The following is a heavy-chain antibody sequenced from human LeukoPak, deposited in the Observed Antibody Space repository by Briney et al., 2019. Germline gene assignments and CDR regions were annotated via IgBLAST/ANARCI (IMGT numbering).Heavy chain of an antibody. J-gene: IGHJ4*02. D-gene: IGHD1-1*01. CDR2: MNPNSGNT. Sequence: GASVKVSCKASAYPFTSYDINWVRQATGQGLEWMGWMNPNSGNTGYAQKFQGRVTMTRNTSISTAYMELSSLRSKDTAVYYCARVGPKRQLERQKPRHFDYWGQGTLVTVSS. CDR1: AYPFTSYD. V-gene: IGHV1-8*01. CDR3: ARVGPKRQLERQKPRHFDY.